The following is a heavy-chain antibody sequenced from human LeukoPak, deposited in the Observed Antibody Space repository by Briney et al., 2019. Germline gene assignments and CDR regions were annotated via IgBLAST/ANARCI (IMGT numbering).Heavy chain of an antibody. J-gene: IGHJ4*02. D-gene: IGHD5/OR15-5a*01. V-gene: IGHV3-21*01. CDR2: ISSSSSYI. CDR3: ARDLRRYYFDY. Sequence: GGSLRLSCAASGFTFSSYSMNWVRQAPGKGLEWVSSISSSSSYIYYADSVKGRSTISRDNAKDSLYLQMNSLRAEDTAVYYCARDLRRYYFDYWGQGTLVTVSS. CDR1: GFTFSSYS.